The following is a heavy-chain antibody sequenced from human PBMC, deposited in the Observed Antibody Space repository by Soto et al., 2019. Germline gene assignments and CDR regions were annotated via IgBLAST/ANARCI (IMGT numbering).Heavy chain of an antibody. J-gene: IGHJ5*02. CDR3: ARIVSLDWLLTVGWFDP. CDR2: IYYSGST. Sequence: QVQLQESGPGLVKPSQTLSLTCTVSGGSISSGGYYWSWIRQHPGKGLEWIGYIYYSGSTYYNPSLKSRVTISVDTSKTQFSLKLSSVTAADTAVYYCARIVSLDWLLTVGWFDPWGQGTLVTVSS. D-gene: IGHD3-9*01. V-gene: IGHV4-31*03. CDR1: GGSISSGGYY.